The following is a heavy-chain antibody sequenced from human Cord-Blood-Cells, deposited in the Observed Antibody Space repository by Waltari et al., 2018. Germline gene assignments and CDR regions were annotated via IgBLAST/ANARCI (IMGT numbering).Heavy chain of an antibody. V-gene: IGHV3-23*01. CDR2: ISGSGGST. CDR1: GFTFSSFA. CDR3: AKDLGVTNYFDY. J-gene: IGHJ4*02. D-gene: IGHD4-4*01. Sequence: EVQLFESGGGLVQPGGSLRLICAASGFTFSSFAMSWVRQAPGKGLAWVSAISGSGGSTYYADSVKGRFTISRDNSKNTLYLQMNSLRAKDTAVYYCAKDLGVTNYFDYWGQGTLVTVSS.